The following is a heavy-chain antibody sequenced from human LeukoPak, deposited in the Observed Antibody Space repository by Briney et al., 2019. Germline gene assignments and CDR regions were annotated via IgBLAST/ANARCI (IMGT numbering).Heavy chain of an antibody. V-gene: IGHV4-34*01. Sequence: SETLSLTCAVYGGSFSGYYWSWIRQPPGKGLEWIGEINHSGSTNYNPSLKGRVTISVDTSKNQFSLKLSSVTAADTAVYYCAREVAVAGVDYWGQGTLVTVSS. CDR3: AREVAVAGVDY. CDR2: INHSGST. J-gene: IGHJ4*02. D-gene: IGHD6-19*01. CDR1: GGSFSGYY.